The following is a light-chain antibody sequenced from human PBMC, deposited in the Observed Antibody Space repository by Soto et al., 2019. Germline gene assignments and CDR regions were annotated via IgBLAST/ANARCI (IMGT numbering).Light chain of an antibody. J-gene: IGKJ1*01. Sequence: EIVLTQSPGTLSLSPGERATLSCRASQSISNTYLAWYQQKPGQAPRLLIYGASSRATGIPDNFSGSGSGTDFTLTISRLEPEDFAVYYCQQYDISPWTFGQGTKVEIK. V-gene: IGKV3-20*01. CDR3: QQYDISPWT. CDR1: QSISNTY. CDR2: GAS.